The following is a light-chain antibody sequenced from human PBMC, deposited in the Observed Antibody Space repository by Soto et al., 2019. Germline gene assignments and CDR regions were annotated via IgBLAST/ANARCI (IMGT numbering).Light chain of an antibody. J-gene: IGKJ5*01. V-gene: IGKV3-11*01. CDR3: QQRSNWPPIT. CDR2: DAS. CDR1: QSVKTF. Sequence: EIVLTQSPATLSLSPVERATLSGMASQSVKTFLVWYQQRPGQAPRLLIYDASHRAAGIPARFSGSGFGTDFTLTISSLEPEDAAVYYCQQRSNWPPITFGQGTRLEI.